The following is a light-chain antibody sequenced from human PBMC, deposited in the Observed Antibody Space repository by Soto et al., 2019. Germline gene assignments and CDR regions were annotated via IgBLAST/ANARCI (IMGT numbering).Light chain of an antibody. CDR3: QQYCSSPSWT. CDR2: GAS. V-gene: IGKV3-20*01. Sequence: EIVLTQSPGTLSLSPGERATLSCRASQSVSSSYLAWYQQKPGQAPRLLIYGASSRATVIPDRFSGSGSGTDFTLTISRLEPEDFPVYYCQQYCSSPSWTFGQGTNVEIK. CDR1: QSVSSSY. J-gene: IGKJ1*01.